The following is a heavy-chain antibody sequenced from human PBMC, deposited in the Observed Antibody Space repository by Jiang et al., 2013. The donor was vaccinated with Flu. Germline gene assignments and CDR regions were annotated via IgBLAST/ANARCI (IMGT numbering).Heavy chain of an antibody. D-gene: IGHD6-19*01. CDR2: IYHSGNT. CDR3: ARGVGSASAAFDI. CDR1: GGSIRSNNW. Sequence: VQLVESGPGQVKPSGTLSLTCNVSGGSIRSNNWWTWVRQPPGKGLEWIGEIYHSGNTNDNPFLKSRVTLSVDKSNNQLSLKLRSVTAADTAVYFCARGVGSASAAFDIWGQGT. V-gene: IGHV4-4*02. J-gene: IGHJ3*02.